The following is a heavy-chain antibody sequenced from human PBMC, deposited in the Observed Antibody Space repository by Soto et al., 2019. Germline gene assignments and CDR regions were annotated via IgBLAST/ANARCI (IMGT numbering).Heavy chain of an antibody. CDR3: AKHRGEERLKFLEWFGGMDV. CDR2: IKSDGTT. Sequence: GGSLRLSCAASGFTVSNYWMNWVRQAPGKGLVWVSHIKSDGTTSYADSVEGRFTVSRDDAKNTFYLQMNSLRAEDTAVYYCAKHRGEERLKFLEWFGGMDVWGHGTTVTVSS. D-gene: IGHD3-3*01. V-gene: IGHV3-74*01. CDR1: GFTVSNYW. J-gene: IGHJ6*02.